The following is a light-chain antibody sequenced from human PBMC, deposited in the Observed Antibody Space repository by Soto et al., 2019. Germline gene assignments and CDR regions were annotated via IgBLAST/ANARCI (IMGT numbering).Light chain of an antibody. CDR3: AAWDGSLNGYV. J-gene: IGLJ1*01. CDR1: SSNIGSNT. CDR2: SND. V-gene: IGLV1-44*01. Sequence: QSVLTQPPSASGTPGQRVTISFSGSSSNIGSNTVNWYQQLPGTAPKLLIYSNDQRPSGVPDRFSGSKSGTSASLAISGLQSEDEADYYCAAWDGSLNGYVFGTGTKRTVL.